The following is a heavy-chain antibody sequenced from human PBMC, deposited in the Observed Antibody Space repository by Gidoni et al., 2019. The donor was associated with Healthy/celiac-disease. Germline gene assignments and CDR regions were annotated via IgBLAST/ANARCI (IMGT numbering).Heavy chain of an antibody. CDR3: TRGVLEWLLRGDAFDI. D-gene: IGHD3-3*01. CDR1: GFTFGDYA. V-gene: IGHV3-49*04. J-gene: IGHJ3*02. CDR2: IRSKAYGGTT. Sequence: VQLVESGGGLVQPGRSLRLSCTASGFTFGDYAMRWVRQAPGKGLEWVGFIRSKAYGGTTEYAASVKGRFTISRDDSKSIAYLQMNSLKTEDTAVYYCTRGVLEWLLRGDAFDIWGQGTMVTVSS.